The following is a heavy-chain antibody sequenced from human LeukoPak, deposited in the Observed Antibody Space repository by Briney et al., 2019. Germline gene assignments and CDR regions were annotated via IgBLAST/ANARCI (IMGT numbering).Heavy chain of an antibody. CDR1: GFTVSSNC. CDR2: IYSGGST. Sequence: PGGSLRLSCAASGFTVSSNCMSWVRQAPGKGLEWVSVIYSGGSTYYADSVRGRFTISRDNSKNTLYLQMNSLRAEDTAVYYCAKDFWGQYYFDYWGQGTLVSVSS. V-gene: IGHV3-53*01. D-gene: IGHD7-27*01. J-gene: IGHJ4*02. CDR3: AKDFWGQYYFDY.